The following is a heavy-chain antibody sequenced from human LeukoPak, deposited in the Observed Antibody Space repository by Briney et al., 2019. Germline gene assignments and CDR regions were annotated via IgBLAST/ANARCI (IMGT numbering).Heavy chain of an antibody. CDR2: IYTSGST. Sequence: SETLSLTCTVSGGSISSYYWSWIRQPAGKGLEWIGRIYTSGSTNYNPSLKSRVTMSVDTSKNQFSLKLSSVTAADTAVYYCARGPYYYDSSGLNWFDPWGQGTLVTVSS. V-gene: IGHV4-4*07. J-gene: IGHJ5*02. CDR3: ARGPYYYDSSGLNWFDP. CDR1: GGSISSYY. D-gene: IGHD3-22*01.